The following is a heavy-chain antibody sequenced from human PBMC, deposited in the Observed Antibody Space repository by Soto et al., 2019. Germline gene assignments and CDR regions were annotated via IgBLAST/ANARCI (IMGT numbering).Heavy chain of an antibody. CDR3: ARWSYLDY. J-gene: IGHJ4*02. CDR2: ISGSDGKT. CDR1: GFSFGSYA. Sequence: GSLRRSCAASGFSFGSYALSWVRQAPGKGLEWVSTISGSDGKTFYADSVKGRFSISRDTSQSTLYLQMNSLRADDTAIYYCARWSYLDYWGQGTRVTVSS. V-gene: IGHV3-23*01. D-gene: IGHD3-3*01.